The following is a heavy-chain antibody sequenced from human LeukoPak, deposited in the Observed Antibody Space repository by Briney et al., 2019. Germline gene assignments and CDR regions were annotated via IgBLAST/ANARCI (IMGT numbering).Heavy chain of an antibody. Sequence: SETLSLTCTVSGDSFNNYYWTWIRQPPGKGLECIAYIYYSGSTNYNPSLKSRVTISIDTSKNQFSLKLTSVTAADTAVYYCARGRGGYYFDYWAREPWSPSPQ. CDR1: GDSFNNYY. D-gene: IGHD2-15*01. J-gene: IGHJ4*02. CDR3: ARGRGGYYFDY. V-gene: IGHV4-59*01. CDR2: IYYSGST.